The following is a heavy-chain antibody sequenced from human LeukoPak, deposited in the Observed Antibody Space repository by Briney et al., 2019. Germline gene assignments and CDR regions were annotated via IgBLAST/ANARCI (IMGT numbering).Heavy chain of an antibody. Sequence: GGSLRLSCAASGFTFSSYGMHWVRQAPGKGLEWVAVISYDGSNKYYADSVKGRFTISRDNSKNTLYLQMNSLRAEDTAVYYCARGQYTYGHPPRMDVWGKGTTVIISS. V-gene: IGHV3-30*03. J-gene: IGHJ6*04. CDR2: ISYDGSNK. CDR3: ARGQYTYGHPPRMDV. D-gene: IGHD5-18*01. CDR1: GFTFSSYG.